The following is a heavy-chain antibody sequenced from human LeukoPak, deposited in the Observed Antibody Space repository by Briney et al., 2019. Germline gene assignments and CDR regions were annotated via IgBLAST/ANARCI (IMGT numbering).Heavy chain of an antibody. J-gene: IGHJ4*02. CDR3: AREKEHSFGSYGEV. D-gene: IGHD3-10*01. CDR2: IANGRT. CDR1: GGSISTYY. Sequence: SETLSLTCTVSGGSISTYYWNWIRQTPGKGLEWVGHIANGRTDYNPSLKSRAIISVDTSKNQISLRLTSVTAADTAVYHCAREKEHSFGSYGEVWGPGTQVLVSS. V-gene: IGHV4-4*08.